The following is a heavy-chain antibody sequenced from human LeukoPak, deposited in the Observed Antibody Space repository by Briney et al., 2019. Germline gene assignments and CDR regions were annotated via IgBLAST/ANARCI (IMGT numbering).Heavy chain of an antibody. CDR3: AREMGVVTAHGIDV. V-gene: IGHV4-39*02. CDR1: GVSISSISSNNYH. D-gene: IGHD4-23*01. CDR2: IYYSGST. J-gene: IGHJ6*02. Sequence: SETLSLTCIVSGVSISSISSNNYHWGWIRQPPGKGLEWIGSIYYSGSTYYNPSLKSRVTISVDTSKNQFSLKLSSVTAADTAPYYCAREMGVVTAHGIDVWGQGTTVTVSS.